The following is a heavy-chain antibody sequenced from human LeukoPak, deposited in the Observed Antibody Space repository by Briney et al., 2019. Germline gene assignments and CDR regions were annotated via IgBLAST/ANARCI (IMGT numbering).Heavy chain of an antibody. D-gene: IGHD6-19*01. CDR2: ISGSGGST. J-gene: IGHJ4*02. CDR1: GFTFSGYT. CDR3: AKRDSSGSLPRLFDY. Sequence: GGSLRLSCAASGFTFSGYTMRWVRQAPGKGLEWVSAISGSGGSTSSADSVKGRFTISRDNSKNTLYLQMNSLRAEDTAVYYCAKRDSSGSLPRLFDYWGQGTLVTVSS. V-gene: IGHV3-23*01.